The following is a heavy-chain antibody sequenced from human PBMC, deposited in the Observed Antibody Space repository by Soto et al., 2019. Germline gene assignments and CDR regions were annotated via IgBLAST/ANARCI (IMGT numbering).Heavy chain of an antibody. Sequence: QVQLVQSGAEVKKPGASVKVSCKASGYTFTSYGISWVRQAPGQGLEWMGWINAYNGNTNYAQNLQGRLTMTTDTATSTAYMELRSLRSDDAAGYYLGRDWFGVDSWAPGTLVTVS. J-gene: IGHJ4*02. V-gene: IGHV1-18*01. D-gene: IGHD3-3*01. CDR2: INAYNGNT. CDR3: GRDWFGVDS. CDR1: GYTFTSYG.